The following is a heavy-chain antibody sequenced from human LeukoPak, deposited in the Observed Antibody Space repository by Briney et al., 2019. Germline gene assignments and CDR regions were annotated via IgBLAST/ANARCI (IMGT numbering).Heavy chain of an antibody. D-gene: IGHD5-24*01. Sequence: KSGGSLRLSCAASGFTFSDYYMSWIRQAPGKGLEWVSYISSSGSTIYYADSVKGRFTISRDNAKNSLYLQMNSLRAEDTAVYYCAKPKFGPSSVEMATQFDYWGQGTLVTVSS. CDR3: AKPKFGPSSVEMATQFDY. J-gene: IGHJ4*02. CDR2: ISSSGSTI. CDR1: GFTFSDYY. V-gene: IGHV3-11*01.